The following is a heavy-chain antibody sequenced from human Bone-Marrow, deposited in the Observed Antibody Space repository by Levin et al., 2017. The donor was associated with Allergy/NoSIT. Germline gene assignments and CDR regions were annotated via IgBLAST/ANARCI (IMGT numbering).Heavy chain of an antibody. D-gene: IGHD3-10*01. CDR3: WSGGAPNWFDP. J-gene: IGHJ5*02. Sequence: GGSLRLSCAASGFTFSSYAMSWVRQAPGKGLEWVSAISGSGGSTYYADSVKGRFTISRDNSKNTLYLQMNSLRAEDTAVYYCWSGGAPNWFDPWGQGTLVTVSS. V-gene: IGHV3-23*01. CDR1: GFTFSSYA. CDR2: ISGSGGST.